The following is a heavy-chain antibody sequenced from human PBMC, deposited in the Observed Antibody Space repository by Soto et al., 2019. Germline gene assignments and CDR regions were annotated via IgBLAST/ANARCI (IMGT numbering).Heavy chain of an antibody. CDR3: ARGTTVTTNPTYYYMDV. CDR2: ISPYNGNT. V-gene: IGHV1-18*01. D-gene: IGHD4-17*01. J-gene: IGHJ6*03. Sequence: QVQLEQSGAEVKKPGASVKVSCKASGYTFSSYAISWVRQAPGQGLEWMGWISPYNGNTHHTQILQGRVTMTTDTSTTTAYMELKSLRSDDTAIYYCARGTTVTTNPTYYYMDVWGKGTTVTVSS. CDR1: GYTFSSYA.